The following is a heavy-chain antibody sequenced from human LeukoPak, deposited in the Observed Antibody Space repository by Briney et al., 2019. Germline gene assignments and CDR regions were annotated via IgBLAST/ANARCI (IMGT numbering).Heavy chain of an antibody. D-gene: IGHD3-10*01. CDR2: ISDSGGS. Sequence: SETLSLTCSVSGGSVSSGISYWSWIRQPPGEGLEWIAYISDSGGSDYNPSLRGRVTISLDTSKNQFSLRLTSVTAADTAVYYCARYYGSGRGYYGMDVWGQGTTVTVSS. CDR1: GGSVSSGISY. CDR3: ARYYGSGRGYYGMDV. V-gene: IGHV4-61*01. J-gene: IGHJ6*02.